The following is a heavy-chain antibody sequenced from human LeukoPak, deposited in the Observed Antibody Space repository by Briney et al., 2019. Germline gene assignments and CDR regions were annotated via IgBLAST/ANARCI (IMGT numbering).Heavy chain of an antibody. D-gene: IGHD3-22*01. CDR1: GGTFSSYA. J-gene: IGHJ5*02. V-gene: IGHV1-69*04. CDR3: AFSRRVYHTMTWFDP. Sequence: SVKVSCKASGGTFSSYAISWVRQAPGQGLEWMGRISPILGIANYAQKFQGRVTITADKSTSTAYMELSSLRSEDTAVYYCAFSRRVYHTMTWFDPWGQGTLVTVSS. CDR2: ISPILGIA.